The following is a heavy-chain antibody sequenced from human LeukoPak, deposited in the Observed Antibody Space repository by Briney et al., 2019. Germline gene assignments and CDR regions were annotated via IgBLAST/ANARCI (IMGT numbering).Heavy chain of an antibody. J-gene: IGHJ4*02. CDR1: GYKFANYW. D-gene: IGHD3-3*01. V-gene: IGHV5-51*01. CDR2: IYPDDSDI. CDR3: ARRHYDLWTGFYQYFDY. Sequence: GESLKISCQASGYKFANYWIGWVRQMPGKGLEWLGIIYPDDSDIRYSPSLRGQVTISVDRSINTAYLQWTSLEASDTAMYYCARRHYDLWTGFYQYFDYWGQGTPVTVSS.